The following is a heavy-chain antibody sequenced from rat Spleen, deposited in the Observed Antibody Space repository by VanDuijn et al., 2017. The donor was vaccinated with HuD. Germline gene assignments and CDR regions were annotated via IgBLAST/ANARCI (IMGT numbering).Heavy chain of an antibody. J-gene: IGHJ2*01. CDR2: ISYDGTAT. CDR3: ARPTTGIPFNY. Sequence: VQLVESGGGLVQPGRSMKLSCAASGLSFSNYDMAWVRQAPTKGLEWVASISYDGTATYYRDSVKGRFTLSRDNAKSTLYLQVDSLRSEDTAIYYCARPTTGIPFNYWGQGVMVTVSS. V-gene: IGHV5-25*01. D-gene: IGHD1-9*01. CDR1: GLSFSNYD.